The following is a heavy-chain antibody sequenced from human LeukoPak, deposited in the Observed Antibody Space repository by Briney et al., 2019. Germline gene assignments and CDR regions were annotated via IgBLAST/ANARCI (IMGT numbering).Heavy chain of an antibody. J-gene: IGHJ5*02. CDR2: LYTNGTT. V-gene: IGHV4-61*02. CDR1: GGSISSDTSY. CDR3: ARQFDT. Sequence: PSETLSLTCIVSGGSISSDTSYWSWIRQPAGKGLEWIGRLYTNGTTNYNPSLASRVIISVDTSKNQVSLRPTSVTAADTAVYYCARQFDTWGQGTLVTVSS.